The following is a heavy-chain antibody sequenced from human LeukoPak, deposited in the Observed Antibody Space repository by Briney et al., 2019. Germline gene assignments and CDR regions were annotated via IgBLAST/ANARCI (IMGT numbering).Heavy chain of an antibody. J-gene: IGHJ3*02. CDR1: GFPFHTYA. V-gene: IGHV3-23*01. CDR3: AKDMISFNGEYDAFDI. D-gene: IGHD3-10*01. CDR2: IGGGDT. Sequence: PGGSLRLSCTASGFPFHTYAMHWVRQAPGKGLEWVSGIGGGDTYFADSVRGRFTISRDDSKKMAHLEMNVLRAEDTAIYYCAKDMISFNGEYDAFDIWGRGTMVTVSS.